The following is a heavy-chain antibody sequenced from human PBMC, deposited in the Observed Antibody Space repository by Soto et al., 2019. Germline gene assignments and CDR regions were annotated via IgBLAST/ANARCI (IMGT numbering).Heavy chain of an antibody. V-gene: IGHV3-30*03. CDR2: ISKDGTST. CDR1: GFTFRTYG. CDR3: ARGTDYADLGNAEYFHP. J-gene: IGHJ1*01. D-gene: IGHD4-17*01. Sequence: QVQLVESGGGVVQPGRSLRLSCAASGFTFRTYGIHWVRQAPGKGLEWVALISKDGTSTYYADSVRGRFTTSRDNSQNKVFLQMNSLRPEDTAIYFCARGTDYADLGNAEYFHPWGQGTLVTVS.